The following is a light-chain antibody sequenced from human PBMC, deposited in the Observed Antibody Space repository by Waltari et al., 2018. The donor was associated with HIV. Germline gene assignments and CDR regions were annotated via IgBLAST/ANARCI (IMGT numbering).Light chain of an antibody. V-gene: IGLV2-14*01. Sequence: QSALTQPASVSGSPGQSITISCTGTSSDVGGYNYVSWYQQHPGKAPYLMISEVRERPSGVTNRFSGAKAGNTASLTISGLQVEDEADYYCSSYTSSSTLYVFGTGTKVTVL. J-gene: IGLJ1*01. CDR2: EVR. CDR1: SSDVGGYNY. CDR3: SSYTSSSTLYV.